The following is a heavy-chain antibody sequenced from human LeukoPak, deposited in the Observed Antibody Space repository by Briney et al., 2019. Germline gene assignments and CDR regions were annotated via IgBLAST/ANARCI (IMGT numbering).Heavy chain of an antibody. Sequence: GGSLRLSCAASGFAFSSCSMNWVRQAPGKGLEWVSSISSSSYYIYYADSVKGRFTISRDNAKNSLYLQMNSLRAEDTAVYYCARAHYYGSGSYSIYDFDYWGQGTLVTVSS. J-gene: IGHJ4*02. D-gene: IGHD3-10*01. CDR1: GFAFSSCS. V-gene: IGHV3-21*01. CDR3: ARAHYYGSGSYSIYDFDY. CDR2: ISSSSYYI.